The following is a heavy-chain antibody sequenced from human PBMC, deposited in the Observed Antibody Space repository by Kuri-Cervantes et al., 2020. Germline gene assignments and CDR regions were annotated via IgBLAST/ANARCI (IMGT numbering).Heavy chain of an antibody. Sequence: GESLKISCAASGFTFSGYSMNWVRQAPGKGLEWVSSISGSSKYIYYADSMKGRFSISRDNAKNSLYLQMNSLRAEDTAVYFCARGFQGGAFDFWGQGTMVTVSS. CDR2: ISGSSKYI. CDR1: GFTFSGYS. D-gene: IGHD3-10*01. CDR3: ARGFQGGAFDF. V-gene: IGHV3-21*03. J-gene: IGHJ3*01.